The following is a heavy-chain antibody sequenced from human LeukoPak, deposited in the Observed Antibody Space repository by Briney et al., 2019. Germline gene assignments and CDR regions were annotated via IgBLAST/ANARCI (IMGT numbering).Heavy chain of an antibody. CDR3: ARVRFLEWLTSNYMDV. CDR2: INHSGSA. J-gene: IGHJ6*03. Sequence: SETLSLTCAVYGGSFSGYYWSWIRQPPGKGLEWIGEINHSGSATYNPSLKSRVTISVDTSKSQFSLKLSSVTAADTAVYYCARVRFLEWLTSNYMDVWGKGTTVTVSS. CDR1: GGSFSGYY. V-gene: IGHV4-34*01. D-gene: IGHD3-3*01.